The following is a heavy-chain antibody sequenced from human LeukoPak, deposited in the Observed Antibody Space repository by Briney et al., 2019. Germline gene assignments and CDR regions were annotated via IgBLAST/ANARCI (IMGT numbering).Heavy chain of an antibody. V-gene: IGHV3-21*01. CDR3: ARGTPTTRDFDY. D-gene: IGHD4-11*01. J-gene: IGHJ4*02. CDR1: GFTFSSYN. Sequence: GGSLRLSCAASGFTFSSYNMNWVRQAPGKGLEWVSSISSGSSYLYYSDSVQGRFTISRDNAKNSLYLQMNSLRAEDTAVYYCARGTPTTRDFDYWGQGTLVTVSS. CDR2: ISSGSSYL.